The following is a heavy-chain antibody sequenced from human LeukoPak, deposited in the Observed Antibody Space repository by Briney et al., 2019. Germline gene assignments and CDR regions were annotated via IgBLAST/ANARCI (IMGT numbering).Heavy chain of an antibody. Sequence: ASVKVSCKASGYTFTGYYMHWVRQAPGQGLEWMGWINPNSGGTNYAQKFQGRVTMTRDTSISTAYMELSRLRSDDTAVYYCARDGWPGLAAAGWFDPWGQGTLVTVSS. CDR1: GYTFTGYY. J-gene: IGHJ5*02. CDR3: ARDGWPGLAAAGWFDP. CDR2: INPNSGGT. V-gene: IGHV1-2*02. D-gene: IGHD6-13*01.